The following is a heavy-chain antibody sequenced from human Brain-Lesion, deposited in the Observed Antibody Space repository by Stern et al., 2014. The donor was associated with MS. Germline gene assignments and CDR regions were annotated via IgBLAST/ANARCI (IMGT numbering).Heavy chain of an antibody. J-gene: IGHJ5*02. D-gene: IGHD7-27*01. Sequence: VQLVESGAEVRKPGSSVKVSCKASGGLLRSDAISWVRQAPGQGLEWLGGIIPMTGEAHYAQKFLDRVTITADESTTTTYMDLNSLTSEDTALYYCARHWGTDLWGQGTLLTVSS. CDR1: GGLLRSDA. CDR3: ARHWGTDL. V-gene: IGHV1-69*01. CDR2: IIPMTGEA.